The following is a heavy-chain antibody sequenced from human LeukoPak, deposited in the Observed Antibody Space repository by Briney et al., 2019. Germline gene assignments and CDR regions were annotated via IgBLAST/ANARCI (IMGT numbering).Heavy chain of an antibody. V-gene: IGHV3-23*01. CDR2: ISGSGGST. D-gene: IGHD3-10*01. Sequence: PGGSLRLSCAASGFTFSSYYMNWIRQAPGKGLEWVSAISGSGGSTYYADSVKGRFTISRDNSKNTLYLQMNSLRAEDTAVYYCARSLYYYGSDSFDIWGQGTMVTVSS. CDR3: ARSLYYYGSDSFDI. J-gene: IGHJ3*02. CDR1: GFTFSSYY.